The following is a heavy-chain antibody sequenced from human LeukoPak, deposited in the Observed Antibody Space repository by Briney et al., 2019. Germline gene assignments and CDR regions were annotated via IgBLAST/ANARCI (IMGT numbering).Heavy chain of an antibody. J-gene: IGHJ3*01. D-gene: IGHD6-19*01. CDR2: IYYSGST. CDR3: ARGLPGYSGGDDAFDV. Sequence: PSETLSLTCTVSGGSITGYYWSWIRQPPGKGLEYIGYIYYSGSTNYNPSLKSRLTISLDTSKNQFSLKLTSVTAADTALYYCARGLPGYSGGDDAFDVWGQGTVVIVS. V-gene: IGHV4-59*01. CDR1: GGSITGYY.